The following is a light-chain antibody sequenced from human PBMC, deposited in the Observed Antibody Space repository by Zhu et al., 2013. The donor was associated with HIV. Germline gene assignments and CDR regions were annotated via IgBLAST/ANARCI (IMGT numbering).Light chain of an antibody. J-gene: IGLJ2*01. CDR3: VAWDHSLNGLQ. V-gene: IGLV1-44*01. CDR1: TSNIGRDS. Sequence: QSVLTQSPSASATPGQRVTISCSGRTSNIGRDSVGWYQQLPGSAPKLLIWNNDQRPSGVPYRFSGSKSGTSASLVISELQSEDEADYYCVAWDHSLNGLQFGGGTKLTVL. CDR2: NND.